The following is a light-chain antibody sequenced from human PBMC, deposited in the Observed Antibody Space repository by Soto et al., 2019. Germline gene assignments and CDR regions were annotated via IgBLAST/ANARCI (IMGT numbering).Light chain of an antibody. CDR3: QQSYSTPPVT. J-gene: IGKJ3*01. CDR1: QSISSY. V-gene: IGKV1-39*01. CDR2: AAS. Sequence: DIQMTQSPSSLSASVGDRVTITCRASQSISSYLNWYQQKPGKAPKLLIYAASSLQSGVPSRFSGGGSGTDFTLTISSLQPEAFATYYCQQSYSTPPVTFGQGTKVDIK.